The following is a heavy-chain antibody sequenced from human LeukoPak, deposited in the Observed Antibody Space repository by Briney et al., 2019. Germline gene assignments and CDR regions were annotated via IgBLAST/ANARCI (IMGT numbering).Heavy chain of an antibody. D-gene: IGHD2-15*01. J-gene: IGHJ4*03. V-gene: IGHV4-59*01. CDR2: IYYSGST. CDR1: GGSINSYS. CDR3: ARRLSSFYYFDY. Sequence: SETLSLTCTVSGGSINSYSWGWIRQPPGKGLEWIGYIYYSGSTNYSPSLKSRVTISLDTSKNQFSLKLNSVSAADTAVYYCARRLSSFYYFDYWGKGTTVTVSS.